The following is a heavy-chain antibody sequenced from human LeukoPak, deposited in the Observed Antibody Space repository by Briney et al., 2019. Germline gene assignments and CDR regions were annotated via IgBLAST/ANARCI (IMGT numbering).Heavy chain of an antibody. CDR1: GSTLSKYA. Sequence: GGSLRLSCAASGSTLSKYAMNWVRQAPGKGLEWVSGIDGSGGRPPSADSVKGRFTISRDISKNTLYLQMDSLRAEDTAAYYCARGKDHDFWNPFDHWGQGTLVTVSS. CDR2: IDGSGGRP. CDR3: ARGKDHDFWNPFDH. J-gene: IGHJ4*02. V-gene: IGHV3-23*01. D-gene: IGHD3-3*01.